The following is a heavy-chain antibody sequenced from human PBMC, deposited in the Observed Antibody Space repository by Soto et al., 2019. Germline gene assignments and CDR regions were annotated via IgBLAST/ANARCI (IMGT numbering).Heavy chain of an antibody. Sequence: QVQLQQWGAGLLKPSETLSLTCAVYAGSFSGYYWSWIRQPPGKGLEWIGEINHSGSTNYNPSLKSRVAISVDTSKKQFSLKLGSVTAADTAVYYCARSRYSYGYGAFDIWGQGTMVTVSS. V-gene: IGHV4-34*01. CDR2: INHSGST. D-gene: IGHD5-18*01. J-gene: IGHJ3*02. CDR1: AGSFSGYY. CDR3: ARSRYSYGYGAFDI.